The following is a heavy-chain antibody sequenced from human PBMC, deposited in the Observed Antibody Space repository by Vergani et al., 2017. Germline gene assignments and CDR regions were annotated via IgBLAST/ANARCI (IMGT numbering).Heavy chain of an antibody. Sequence: QVQLVQSGAEVKKPGASVKVSCKASGYTFTSYAMHWVRQAPGQRREWMGWINAGNGNTKYSQKFQGRVTITRDTSASTADMELSSLRSDDTAVYYCARDHPDIVVVVAATYGMDVWGQGTTVTVSS. V-gene: IGHV1-3*01. J-gene: IGHJ6*02. CDR1: GYTFTSYA. D-gene: IGHD2-15*01. CDR2: INAGNGNT. CDR3: ARDHPDIVVVVAATYGMDV.